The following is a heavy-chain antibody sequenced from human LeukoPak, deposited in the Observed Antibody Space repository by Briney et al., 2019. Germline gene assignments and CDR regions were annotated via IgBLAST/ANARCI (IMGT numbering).Heavy chain of an antibody. CDR2: IYYDGST. D-gene: IGHD5-24*01. CDR3: ARGGQGYNPHDY. J-gene: IGHJ4*02. V-gene: IGHV3-53*01. Sequence: PGGSLRFSCAVSGFTVSTHYMSWVRQAPGKGLEWLSVIYYDGSTYYADSVEGRFTISKDNSKNTLYLQMNTLRAEDTAVYYCARGGQGYNPHDYWGQGTLVTVSS. CDR1: GFTVSTHY.